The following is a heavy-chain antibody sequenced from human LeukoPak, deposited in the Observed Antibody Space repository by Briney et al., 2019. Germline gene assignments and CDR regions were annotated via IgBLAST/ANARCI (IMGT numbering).Heavy chain of an antibody. CDR2: ISYDGSNK. J-gene: IGHJ4*02. CDR3: ARSLTIFGEAYDY. Sequence: GGSLRLSCAASGFTFSSYAMHWVRQAPGKGLEWVAVISYDGSNKYYADSVKGRFTISRDNSKNTLYLQMNSLRAEDTAVYYCARSLTIFGEAYDYWGQGTLVTVSS. V-gene: IGHV3-30*01. D-gene: IGHD3-3*01. CDR1: GFTFSSYA.